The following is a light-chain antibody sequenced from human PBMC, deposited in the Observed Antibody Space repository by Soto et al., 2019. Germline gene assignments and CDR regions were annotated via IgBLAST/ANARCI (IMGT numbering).Light chain of an antibody. CDR3: QQYYNWRT. Sequence: EIVMTQSPATLSVSPGERATLSCRASQSVSSNLAWYQQKPGKAPRLLIYGASTRATGIPARFSGSGSGTEFTLTISILQSGDFAVYYCQQYYNWRTFGQGTKVEIK. J-gene: IGKJ1*01. CDR2: GAS. CDR1: QSVSSN. V-gene: IGKV3-15*01.